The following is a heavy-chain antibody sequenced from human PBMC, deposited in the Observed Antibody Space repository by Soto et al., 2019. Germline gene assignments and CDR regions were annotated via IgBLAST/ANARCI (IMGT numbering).Heavy chain of an antibody. CDR3: ARSVFP. J-gene: IGHJ5*02. V-gene: IGHV4-30-4*01. Sequence: PSETLSLTCTVSGDSISDVNYYWSWIRQSPDKGLEWIGHIYDGGSTYSNPSLKSRVTVSIDTSKNQFSLQLSSVTAADTAVYYCARSVFPWGQGTLVTVSS. CDR1: GDSISDVNYY. CDR2: IYDGGST.